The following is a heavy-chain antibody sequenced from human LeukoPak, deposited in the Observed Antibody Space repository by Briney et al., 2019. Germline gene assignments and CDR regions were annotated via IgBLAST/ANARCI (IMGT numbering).Heavy chain of an antibody. CDR3: ARVRAGSGDAFDI. J-gene: IGHJ3*02. D-gene: IGHD6-25*01. Sequence: SETLSLTCAVSGGSISSSNWWSWVRQPPGKGLEWIGEIYHSGSTNYNPSLKSRVTISVDKSKNQFSLKLSSVTAADTAVYYCARVRAGSGDAFDIWGQGTMVTVSS. CDR1: GGSISSSNW. V-gene: IGHV4-4*02. CDR2: IYHSGST.